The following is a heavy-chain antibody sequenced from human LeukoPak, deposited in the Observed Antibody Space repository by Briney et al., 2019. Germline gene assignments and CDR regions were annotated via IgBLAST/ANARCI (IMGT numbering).Heavy chain of an antibody. CDR2: INPNSGGT. D-gene: IGHD6-19*01. J-gene: IGHJ4*02. CDR3: ARGPVAGYYFDY. V-gene: IGHV1-2*02. Sequence: GASVKVSCKASGYTFTDYYIHWVRQAPGQGLEWMGWINPNSGGTNYAQKFQGRVTMTRDTSISTAYMELSRLRSDDTAVYYCARGPVAGYYFDYWGQGTLVTVSS. CDR1: GYTFTDYY.